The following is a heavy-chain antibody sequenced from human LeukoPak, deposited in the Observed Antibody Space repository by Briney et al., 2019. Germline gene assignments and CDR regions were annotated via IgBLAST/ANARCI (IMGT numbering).Heavy chain of an antibody. V-gene: IGHV1-2*02. Sequence: GASVKVSCKASGYTFTGYYMHWVRQAPGQGLEWMGWINPNSGGTNYAQKFQGRVTMTRNTSISTAYMELSSLRSEDTAVYYCASSQRGYGLTDMTHWGQGTLVTVSS. J-gene: IGHJ4*02. CDR2: INPNSGGT. CDR1: GYTFTGYY. D-gene: IGHD5-18*01. CDR3: ASSQRGYGLTDMTH.